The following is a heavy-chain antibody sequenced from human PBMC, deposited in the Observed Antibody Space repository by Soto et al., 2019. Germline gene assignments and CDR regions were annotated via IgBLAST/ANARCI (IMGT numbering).Heavy chain of an antibody. V-gene: IGHV1-2*04. CDR3: ARVKSIVVGGDDAFDI. Sequence: ASVKVSCKASGYTFTGYYMHWVRQAPGQGLEWMGWINPNSGGTNYAQKFQGWVTMTRDTSISTAYMELSRLRSDDTAVYYCARVKSIVVGGDDAFDIWGQGTMVTVSS. CDR1: GYTFTGYY. D-gene: IGHD2-15*01. J-gene: IGHJ3*02. CDR2: INPNSGGT.